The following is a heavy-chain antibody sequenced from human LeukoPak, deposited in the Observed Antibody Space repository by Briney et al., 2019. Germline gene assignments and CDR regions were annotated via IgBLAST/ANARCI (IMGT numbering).Heavy chain of an antibody. J-gene: IGHJ4*02. D-gene: IGHD3-22*01. CDR1: GFTFSSYA. CDR3: AKDRGSLPFVYYYDSSGYYSY. Sequence: VGSLRLSCAASGFTFSSYAMRWVRQGPGKGLEGGSAISGSGGSTYYADSVKGRFTISRDNSKNTLYLQMNSLRAEDTAVYYCAKDRGSLPFVYYYDSSGYYSYWGQGTLVTVSS. V-gene: IGHV3-23*01. CDR2: ISGSGGST.